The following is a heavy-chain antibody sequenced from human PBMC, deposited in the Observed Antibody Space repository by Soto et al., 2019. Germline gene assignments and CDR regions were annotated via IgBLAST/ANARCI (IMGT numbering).Heavy chain of an antibody. Sequence: PGGSLRLSCAASGFTFSSYAMSWVRQAPGKGLEWVSAISGSGGSTYYADSVKGRFTISRDNSKNTLYLQMNSLRAEDTAVYYCAKGFFSDYDFWSGYVYYYYGMDVWGQGTTVTVSS. CDR1: GFTFSSYA. D-gene: IGHD3-3*01. CDR3: AKGFFSDYDFWSGYVYYYYGMDV. V-gene: IGHV3-23*01. J-gene: IGHJ6*02. CDR2: ISGSGGST.